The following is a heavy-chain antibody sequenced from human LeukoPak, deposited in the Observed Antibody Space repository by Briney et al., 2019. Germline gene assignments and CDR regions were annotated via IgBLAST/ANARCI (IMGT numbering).Heavy chain of an antibody. D-gene: IGHD2-2*01. Sequence: PGGSLRLSCAASGFTFSSYWMSWVRQAPGKGLEWVANIKQDGSEKYYVDSVKGRFTISRDNAKNSLYLQMNSLRAGDTAVYYCARETAEDIVVVPAATYYFDYWGQGTLVTVSS. CDR2: IKQDGSEK. CDR1: GFTFSSYW. CDR3: ARETAEDIVVVPAATYYFDY. J-gene: IGHJ4*02. V-gene: IGHV3-7*01.